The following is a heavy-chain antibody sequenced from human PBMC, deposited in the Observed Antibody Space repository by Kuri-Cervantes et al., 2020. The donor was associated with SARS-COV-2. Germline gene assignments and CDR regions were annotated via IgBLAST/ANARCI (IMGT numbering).Heavy chain of an antibody. V-gene: IGHV4-39*01. Sequence: SETLSLTCTVSGGSISSSSYYWGWIRQPPGKGLEWIGSIYYSGSTYYNPSLKSRVTISVDTSKNQFSLKLSSVTAADTAVYYCARLPSYYYYGMDVWGQGTTVTVS. CDR3: ARLPSYYYYGMDV. CDR1: GGSISSSSYY. CDR2: IYYSGST. J-gene: IGHJ6*02.